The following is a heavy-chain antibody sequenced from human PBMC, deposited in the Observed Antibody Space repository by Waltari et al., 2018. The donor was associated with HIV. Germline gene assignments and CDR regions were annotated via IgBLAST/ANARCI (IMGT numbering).Heavy chain of an antibody. CDR3: ARALTRGLWDS. J-gene: IGHJ4*02. CDR2: VYLSGST. Sequence: VQLVESGGGLIQPGGSLSLSCAASGFSVSDNYMSWVRQAPGKRPKWVSVVYLSGSTDSADSVRGRFTTSRDESKNMLYLQMNSLRAEDTAVYYCARALTRGLWDSWGQGTLVSVSS. D-gene: IGHD2-2*01. V-gene: IGHV3-53*01. CDR1: GFSVSDNY.